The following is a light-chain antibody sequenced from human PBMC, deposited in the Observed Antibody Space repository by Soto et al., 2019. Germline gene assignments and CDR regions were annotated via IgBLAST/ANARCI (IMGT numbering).Light chain of an antibody. CDR1: GSDVGGYNY. Sequence: QSALTQPASVSGSPGQSITISCTGTGSDVGGYNYVSWYQQHPGKAPKLMIYDVSTRPSGVSNRFSGSKSGNTASLTISGLQAEDEADYYCSSYTSASTPLVFGGGTKLTVL. V-gene: IGLV2-14*01. CDR2: DVS. CDR3: SSYTSASTPLV. J-gene: IGLJ2*01.